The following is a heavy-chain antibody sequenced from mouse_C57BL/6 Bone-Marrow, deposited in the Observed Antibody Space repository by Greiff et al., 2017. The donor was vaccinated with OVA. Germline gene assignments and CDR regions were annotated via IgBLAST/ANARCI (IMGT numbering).Heavy chain of an antibody. CDR3: ARSLHYYGSYYAMDY. J-gene: IGHJ4*01. CDR2: IDPSDSYT. D-gene: IGHD1-1*01. CDR1: GYTFTSYW. V-gene: IGHV1-59*01. Sequence: VQLQQPGAELVRPGTSVKLSCKASGYTFTSYWMHWVKQRPGQGLEWIGVIDPSDSYTNYNQKFKGKATLTVDTSSSTAYMQLSSLTSEDSAVYYCARSLHYYGSYYAMDYWGQGTSVTVSS.